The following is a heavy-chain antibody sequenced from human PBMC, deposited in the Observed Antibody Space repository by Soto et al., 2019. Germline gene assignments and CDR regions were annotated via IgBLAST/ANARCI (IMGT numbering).Heavy chain of an antibody. Sequence: GGSLRLSCAASGFTFSSYWMSWVRQAPGKGLEWVANIKQDGSEKYYVDSVKGRFTISRDNAKNSLYLQMNSRRAEDTAVYYCASAPIAARPRYYYYMDVWGKGTTVTVSS. CDR2: IKQDGSEK. D-gene: IGHD6-6*01. CDR3: ASAPIAARPRYYYYMDV. J-gene: IGHJ6*03. CDR1: GFTFSSYW. V-gene: IGHV3-7*01.